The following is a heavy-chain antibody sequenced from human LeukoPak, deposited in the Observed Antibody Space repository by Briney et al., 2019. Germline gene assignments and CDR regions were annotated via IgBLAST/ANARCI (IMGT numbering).Heavy chain of an antibody. CDR2: INHSGST. CDR1: GGSFSGYY. CDR3: ARDLRITIFGVVIQSSYYYYGMDV. J-gene: IGHJ6*02. D-gene: IGHD3-3*01. V-gene: IGHV4-34*01. Sequence: SETLSLTCAVYGGSFSGYYWSWIRQPPGKGLEWIGEINHSGSTNYNPPLKSRVTISVDTSKNQFSLKLSSVTAADTAVYYCARDLRITIFGVVIQSSYYYYGMDVWGQGTTVTVSS.